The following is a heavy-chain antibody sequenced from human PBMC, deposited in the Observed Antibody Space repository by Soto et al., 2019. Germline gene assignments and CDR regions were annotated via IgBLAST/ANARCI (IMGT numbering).Heavy chain of an antibody. D-gene: IGHD3-22*01. CDR2: ISSGGDT. Sequence: EVQLLESGGGWLQPGGSLRPPCAPPGFTFTTNAMSWVPRLQGKGREGVSSISSGGDTYYADPVKGRFTISRDSSKNTLYLQMNNLRAEDTATYYCAKDYSSGYYAFDIWGRGTMVTVSS. CDR3: AKDYSSGYYAFDI. J-gene: IGHJ3*02. V-gene: IGHV3-23*01. CDR1: GFTFTTNA.